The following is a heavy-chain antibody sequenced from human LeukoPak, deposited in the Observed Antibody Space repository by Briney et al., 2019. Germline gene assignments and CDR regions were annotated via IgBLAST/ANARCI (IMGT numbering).Heavy chain of an antibody. V-gene: IGHV1-2*06. CDR1: GYTFTGYY. CDR3: AIVDIVATAGFDY. J-gene: IGHJ4*02. CDR2: INPNSGGT. D-gene: IGHD5-12*01. Sequence: ASVKVSCKASGYTFTGYYMHWVRQAPGQGLEWMGRINPNSGGTNYAQKFRGRVTMTRDTSISTAYMELSRLRSDDTAVYYCAIVDIVATAGFDYWGQGTLVTVSS.